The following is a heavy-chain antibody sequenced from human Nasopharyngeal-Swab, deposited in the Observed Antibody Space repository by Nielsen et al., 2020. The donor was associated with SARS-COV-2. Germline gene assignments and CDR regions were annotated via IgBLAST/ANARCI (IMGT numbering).Heavy chain of an antibody. CDR3: AKPRLAYYYYGMDV. V-gene: IGHV3-7*01. Sequence: GGSLRFSCAASGFTFSSYWMSWVRQAPGKGLEWVANIKQDGSEKYYVDSVKGRFTISRDNAKNSLYLQMNSLRAEDTAMYYCAKPRLAYYYYGMDVWGQGTTVTVSS. CDR1: GFTFSSYW. CDR2: IKQDGSEK. J-gene: IGHJ6*02.